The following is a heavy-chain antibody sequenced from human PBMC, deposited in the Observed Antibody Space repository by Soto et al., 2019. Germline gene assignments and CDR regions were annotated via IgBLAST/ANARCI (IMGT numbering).Heavy chain of an antibody. CDR3: ARGGWVPPFDF. V-gene: IGHV1-8*01. Sequence: QVQLVQSGADMKKPGASVKVSCKASGYTFTHYDINWVRQATGQGLERKGWMNANTGNPGVAQKFQNRVTMTRNTSISTTYMVLSSLRSEDTALYFFARGGWVPPFDFWGQGTPVTVSS. J-gene: IGHJ4*02. D-gene: IGHD1-26*01. CDR1: GYTFTHYD. CDR2: MNANTGNP.